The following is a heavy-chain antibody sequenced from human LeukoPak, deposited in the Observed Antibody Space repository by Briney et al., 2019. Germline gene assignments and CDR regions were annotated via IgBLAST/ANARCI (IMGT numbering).Heavy chain of an antibody. J-gene: IGHJ4*02. CDR1: GFSLSTSGVG. CDR2: IYWDDDK. Sequence: SGPTLVKPTQTLTLTCTFSGFSLSTSGVGVGWIRQPPGKALEWLALIYWDDDKRYSPSLKSRLTITKDTSKNQVVLTMTNMDPVDTATYYCVHRRPYYDFWSGYPRPGYFDYWGQGTLVTVSS. CDR3: VHRRPYYDFWSGYPRPGYFDY. D-gene: IGHD3-3*01. V-gene: IGHV2-5*02.